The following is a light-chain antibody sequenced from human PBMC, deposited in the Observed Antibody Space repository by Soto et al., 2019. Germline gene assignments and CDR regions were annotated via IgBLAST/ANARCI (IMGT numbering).Light chain of an antibody. J-gene: IGKJ3*01. CDR3: QQSYSTLFT. Sequence: DIQMTQSPSSLSASVGDRVTNTCRASQTIIRYLNWYQQKPGRAPNLLIYAASSLQSGVPSRFSGSGSGTEFTLTISSLQPEDFATYYCQQSYSTLFTFGPGTKVEIK. CDR1: QTIIRY. CDR2: AAS. V-gene: IGKV1-39*01.